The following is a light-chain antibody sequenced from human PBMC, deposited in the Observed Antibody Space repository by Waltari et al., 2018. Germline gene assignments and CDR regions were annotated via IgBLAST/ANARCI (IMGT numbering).Light chain of an antibody. J-gene: IGLJ2*01. CDR1: SSDVGGYKY. CDR2: EVS. Sequence: QSALTQPPSASGSPGQSVSISFPGTSSDVGGYKYVSWYQQHPGQAPKLLIYEVSKRPSGVPDRFSGSKSGNTASLTVSGLQVEDEAGYYCSSYAGNNVVFGGGTKLTVL. V-gene: IGLV2-8*01. CDR3: SSYAGNNVV.